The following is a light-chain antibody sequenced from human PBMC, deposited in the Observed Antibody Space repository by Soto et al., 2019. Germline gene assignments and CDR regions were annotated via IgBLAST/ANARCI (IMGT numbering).Light chain of an antibody. V-gene: IGLV2-14*01. Sequence: QSVLTQPASVSGSPGQSITISCTGTSSDVGGSKYVSWYQHYPGKVPKLLINKVSNRPSGVSNRFSGSKSGNTASLTISGLLPEDEADYFCTSSTSDGLYVFGTGTKVTVL. CDR3: TSSTSDGLYV. CDR1: SSDVGGSKY. J-gene: IGLJ1*01. CDR2: KVS.